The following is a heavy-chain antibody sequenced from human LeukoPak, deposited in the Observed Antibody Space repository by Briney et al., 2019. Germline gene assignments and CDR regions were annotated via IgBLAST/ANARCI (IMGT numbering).Heavy chain of an antibody. J-gene: IGHJ4*02. CDR2: IYSGGST. V-gene: IGHV3-66*01. D-gene: IGHD6-13*01. CDR3: ARDFYSSSPAGPFDY. Sequence: GGSLRLSCAASGFTVSSNYMSWVRQAPGKGLEWVSVIYSGGSTYYADSVKGRFTISRDNSKNTLYLQMNSLRAEDTAVYYCARDFYSSSPAGPFDYWGQGTLVTVSS. CDR1: GFTVSSNY.